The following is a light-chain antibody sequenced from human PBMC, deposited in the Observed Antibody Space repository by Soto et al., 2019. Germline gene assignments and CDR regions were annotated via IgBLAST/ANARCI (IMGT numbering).Light chain of an antibody. Sequence: QSVLTQPPSASGTPGQRVTISCSGSSSNIGGNTVDWYQQLPGTAPKLLIYSNTHRTAGVPDRFSGSTSATSASPAISGLHSEDEADYYCATWDDSLNGWVFGGGTKLTVL. CDR2: SNT. CDR1: SSNIGGNT. J-gene: IGLJ3*02. V-gene: IGLV1-44*01. CDR3: ATWDDSLNGWV.